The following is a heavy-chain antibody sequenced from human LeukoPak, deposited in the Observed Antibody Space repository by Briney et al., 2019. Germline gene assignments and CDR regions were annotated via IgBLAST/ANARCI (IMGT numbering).Heavy chain of an antibody. D-gene: IGHD4-17*01. CDR2: ISAYNGNT. J-gene: IGHJ6*02. V-gene: IGHV1-18*01. Sequence: ASVKVSCKASGYTFTSYGISWVRQAPGQGLEWMGWISAYNGNTNYAQKLQGRVTVTADKSTSTAYMELSSLRSEDTAVYYCARSHGPPVTTDYYGMDVWGQGTTVTVSS. CDR3: ARSHGPPVTTDYYGMDV. CDR1: GYTFTSYG.